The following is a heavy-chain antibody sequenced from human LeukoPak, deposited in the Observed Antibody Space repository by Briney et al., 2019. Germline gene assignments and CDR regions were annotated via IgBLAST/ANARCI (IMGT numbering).Heavy chain of an antibody. J-gene: IGHJ4*02. CDR3: ARRLAAAGSDYFDY. CDR2: IYYSGGT. V-gene: IGHV4-39*01. D-gene: IGHD6-13*01. CDR1: GASISSSTYY. Sequence: NPSETLSLTCTVSGASISSSTYYWGWIRQPPGKGLEWIESIYYSGGTYYNPSLQSRVTISVDTYKNQFSLKLNSVTAADTAVYYCARRLAAAGSDYFDYWGQGTLVTVSS.